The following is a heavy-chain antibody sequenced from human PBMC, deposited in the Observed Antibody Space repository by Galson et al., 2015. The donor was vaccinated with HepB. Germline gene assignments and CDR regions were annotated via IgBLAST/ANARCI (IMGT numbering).Heavy chain of an antibody. J-gene: IGHJ6*02. CDR1: GFTFSSYS. CDR3: ARGSSGWYSGYSMDV. CDR2: ISRSNSYI. V-gene: IGHV3-21*01. Sequence: SLRLSCAASGFTFSSYSMNWVRQAPGKGLEWVSFISRSNSYIYYADSMKGRFTISRDNAKNSLYLQMNSLRADDTAVYYCARGSSGWYSGYSMDVWGQGITVTVSS. D-gene: IGHD6-19*01.